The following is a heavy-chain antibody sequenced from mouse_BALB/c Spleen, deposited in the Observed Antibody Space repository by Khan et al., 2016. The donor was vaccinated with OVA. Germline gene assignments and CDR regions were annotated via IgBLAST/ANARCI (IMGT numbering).Heavy chain of an antibody. CDR2: INPSTGYT. CDR3: ARRGIYGVFAY. V-gene: IGHV1-7*01. CDR1: GYTFTSYW. J-gene: IGHJ3*01. D-gene: IGHD1-1*02. Sequence: VQLQESGAELAKPGASAKMSCKASGYTFTSYWMPWVKQRPGQGLEWIGYINPSTGYTESNQKFRDKATLTTAKSSSTAYMQLSSLTSEDSAVYYCARRGIYGVFAYWGQGTLVTVSA.